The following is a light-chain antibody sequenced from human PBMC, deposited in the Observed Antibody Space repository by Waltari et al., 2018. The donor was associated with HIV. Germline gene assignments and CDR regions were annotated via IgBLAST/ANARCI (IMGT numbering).Light chain of an antibody. V-gene: IGLV2-23*01. CDR3: CSYAGGTTVV. CDR1: NSDVGSYNL. CDR2: EGS. Sequence: QSALTQPASVSGSPGLSITISCTGTNSDVGSYNLVSWYQQHPGKAPKLIIYEGSKRPSGVSNRFSASKSGNTASLTISGLQAEDEADYYCCSYAGGTTVVFGGGTKLTVL. J-gene: IGLJ3*02.